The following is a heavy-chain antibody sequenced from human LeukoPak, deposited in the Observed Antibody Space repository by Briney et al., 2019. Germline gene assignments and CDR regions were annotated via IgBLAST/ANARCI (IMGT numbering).Heavy chain of an antibody. D-gene: IGHD3-10*01. J-gene: IGHJ5*02. V-gene: IGHV3-30*02. Sequence: GGSLRLSCAASGFTFSSYGMHWVRQAPGKGLEWVAFIRYDGSNKYYADSVKGRFTISRDNSKNTLYLQMNSLRAEDTAVYYCARDRDDYYGSGSYFDHWGQGTLVTVSS. CDR3: ARDRDDYYGSGSYFDH. CDR2: IRYDGSNK. CDR1: GFTFSSYG.